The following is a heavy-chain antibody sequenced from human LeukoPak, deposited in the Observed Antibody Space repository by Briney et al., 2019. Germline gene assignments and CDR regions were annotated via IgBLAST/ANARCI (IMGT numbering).Heavy chain of an antibody. V-gene: IGHV1-18*01. CDR1: GYTFTSYG. J-gene: IGHJ4*02. CDR3: ARESHYYDSSGYYYYFDY. Sequence: ASVKVSCKASGYTFTSYGISWVRQAPGQGLEWMGWISAYKGNTNYAQKLQGRVTMTTDTSTSTAYMELRSLRSDDTAVYYCARESHYYDSSGYYYYFDYWGQGTLVTVSS. CDR2: ISAYKGNT. D-gene: IGHD3-22*01.